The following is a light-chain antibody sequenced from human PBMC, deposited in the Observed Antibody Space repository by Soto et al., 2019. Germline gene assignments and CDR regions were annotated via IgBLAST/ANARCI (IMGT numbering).Light chain of an antibody. CDR1: QSVSCSY. V-gene: IGKV3-20*01. CDR2: GAS. CDR3: QQYGTSPRT. J-gene: IGKJ2*01. Sequence: EIVLTQSPGTLSESPGERATLSCRASQSVSCSYLAWYQQKPGQAPRLLIYGASSRASGIPDRFSGSGSGTDFTLTISRLAPEDFAVYYCQQYGTSPRTFGQGTKLEIK.